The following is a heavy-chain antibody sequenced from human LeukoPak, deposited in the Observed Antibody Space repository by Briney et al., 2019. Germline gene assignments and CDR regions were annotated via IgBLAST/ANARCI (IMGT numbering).Heavy chain of an antibody. J-gene: IGHJ4*02. CDR3: ARDRPDTIFEGYYYFDY. D-gene: IGHD3-3*01. Sequence: KASETLSLTCTVSGGSISSSSYYWGWIRQPPGKGLEWIGSIYYSGSTYYNPSLKSRVTISVDTSKNQFSLKLSSVTAADTAVYYCARDRPDTIFEGYYYFDYWGQGTLVTVSS. CDR1: GGSISSSSYY. V-gene: IGHV4-39*07. CDR2: IYYSGST.